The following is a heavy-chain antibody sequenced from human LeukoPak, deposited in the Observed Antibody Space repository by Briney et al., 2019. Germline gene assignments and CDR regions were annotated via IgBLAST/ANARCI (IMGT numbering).Heavy chain of an antibody. Sequence: SETLSLTCAVYGGSFSGYYWSWIRQPPGKGLEWIGEINHSGSTNYNPSLKSRVTISVDTSKNQFSLKLSSVTAADTAVYYCARVGRARGVPNGFDPWGQGTLVTVSS. J-gene: IGHJ5*02. CDR1: GGSFSGYY. V-gene: IGHV4-34*01. CDR3: ARVGRARGVPNGFDP. D-gene: IGHD3-10*01. CDR2: INHSGST.